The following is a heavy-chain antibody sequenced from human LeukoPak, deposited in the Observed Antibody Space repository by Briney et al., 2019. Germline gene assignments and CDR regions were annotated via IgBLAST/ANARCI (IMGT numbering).Heavy chain of an antibody. J-gene: IGHJ4*02. CDR2: ISSSGSTI. Sequence: GGSLRLSCAASGFTFSSYEMNWVRQAPGKGLEWVSYISSSGSTIYYVDSVKGRFTISRDNAKNSLYLQMNSLRAEDTAVYYCARQTGSGLFSLPGGQGTLVTVSS. V-gene: IGHV3-48*03. CDR1: GFTFSSYE. D-gene: IGHD3-10*01. CDR3: ARQTGSGLFSLP.